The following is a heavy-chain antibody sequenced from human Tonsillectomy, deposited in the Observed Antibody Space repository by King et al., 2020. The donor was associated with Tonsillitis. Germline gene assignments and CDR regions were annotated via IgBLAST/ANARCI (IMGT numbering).Heavy chain of an antibody. V-gene: IGHV3-43*02. CDR1: GFTFEDYA. J-gene: IGHJ6*03. CDR2: ISGDGGST. Sequence: QLVQSGGGVVQPGGSLRLSCAASGFTFEDYAMHWVRQAPWKGLEWVSFISGDGGSTNYADSVKGRYTISRDNSKASLYLQLNSLRTEDTALYYCTKNYYGSGSDYNDAYMDVWGKGTTVTVSS. D-gene: IGHD3-10*01. CDR3: TKNYYGSGSDYNDAYMDV.